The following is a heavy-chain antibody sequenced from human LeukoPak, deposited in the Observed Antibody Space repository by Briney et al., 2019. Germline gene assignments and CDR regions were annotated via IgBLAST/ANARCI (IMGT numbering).Heavy chain of an antibody. CDR2: ISYDGSNK. CDR1: GFTFSSYA. V-gene: IGHV3-30*01. CDR3: ARAGGEGIAARIDY. J-gene: IGHJ4*02. Sequence: PGGSLRLSCAASGFTFSSYAMHWVRQAPGKGLEWVAVISYDGSNKYYADSVKGRFTISRDNSKNTLYLQMNSLRAEDTAVYYCARAGGEGIAARIDYWGQGTLVTVPS. D-gene: IGHD6-6*01.